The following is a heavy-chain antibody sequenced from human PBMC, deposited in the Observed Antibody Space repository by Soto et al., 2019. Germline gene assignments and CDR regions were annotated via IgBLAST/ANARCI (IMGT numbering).Heavy chain of an antibody. CDR2: INHSGST. J-gene: IGHJ4*02. V-gene: IGHV4-34*01. Sequence: QVQLQQWGAGPLKPSETLSLTCAVSGGSSSGYHWSWIRQPPGKGLEWIGEINHSGSTNYNASLKSRDTLSVNTSKSPFSLKLSSVAAAQTAVYYCARVRWGSSLYRSGFDSWGQGTLVTVSS. CDR3: ARVRWGSSLYRSGFDS. CDR1: GGSSSGYH. D-gene: IGHD3-16*01.